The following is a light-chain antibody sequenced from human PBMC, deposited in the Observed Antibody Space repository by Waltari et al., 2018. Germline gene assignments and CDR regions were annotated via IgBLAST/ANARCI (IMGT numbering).Light chain of an antibody. V-gene: IGKV3-20*01. CDR2: AAS. J-gene: IGKJ1*01. CDR3: QNHERLPAT. CDR1: QSVGKY. Sequence: EVVLTQSPGTLSLSPGERATLSCRASQSVGKYIVWYQQRPGQAPRLLIYAASTSATGIPDRFSGSGSGTDFSLTISRLEPEDFAVYYCQNHERLPATFGQGTKVEI.